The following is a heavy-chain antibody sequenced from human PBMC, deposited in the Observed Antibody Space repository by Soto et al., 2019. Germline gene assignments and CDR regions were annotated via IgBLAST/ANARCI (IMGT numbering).Heavy chain of an antibody. Sequence: SETLSLTCAVSGGSISSSNWWSGVRQPPGKGLEWIGEIYHSGSTNYNPSLKSRVTISVDKSKNQFSLKLSSVTAADTAVYYCAREAEDTAMVTDLRGFDPWGQGXLVTVYS. J-gene: IGHJ5*02. CDR2: IYHSGST. CDR1: GGSISSSNW. CDR3: AREAEDTAMVTDLRGFDP. V-gene: IGHV4-4*02. D-gene: IGHD5-18*01.